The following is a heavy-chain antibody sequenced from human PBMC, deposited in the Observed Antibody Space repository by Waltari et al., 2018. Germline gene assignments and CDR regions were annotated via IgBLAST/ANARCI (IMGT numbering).Heavy chain of an antibody. Sequence: EVQLVESGGGLVQPGRSLRLSCAASGFTFDDYAMHWVRQAPGKGLGWRSGSRWAGGSIGYAYSVKGRSTISRDNAKNSLYLQMNSLRAEDMALYYGAKAGLRAAAREYWYFDLWGRGTLVTVSS. CDR2: SRWAGGSI. CDR1: GFTFDDYA. J-gene: IGHJ2*01. D-gene: IGHD6-13*01. V-gene: IGHV3-9*03. CDR3: AKAGLRAAAREYWYFDL.